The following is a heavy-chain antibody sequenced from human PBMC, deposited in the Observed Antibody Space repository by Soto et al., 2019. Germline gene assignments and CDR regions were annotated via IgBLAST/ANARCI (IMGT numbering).Heavy chain of an antibody. CDR1: AFTLSNYW. Sequence: PGGSLRLSCTTSAFTLSNYWMHWVRQAPGKGLVWVSRVNGEGRSTSYADSVKGRFTISRDDAKNTLYLQMNSLRAEDTALYYCAREGTAAQFDSWGQGALVTVSS. V-gene: IGHV3-74*01. J-gene: IGHJ4*02. CDR3: AREGTAAQFDS. D-gene: IGHD6-13*01. CDR2: VNGEGRST.